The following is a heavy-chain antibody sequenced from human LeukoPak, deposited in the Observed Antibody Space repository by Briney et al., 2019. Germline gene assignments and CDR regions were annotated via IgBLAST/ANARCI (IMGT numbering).Heavy chain of an antibody. CDR3: ASSAATYYSYFYYYMGV. J-gene: IGHJ6*03. D-gene: IGHD6-25*01. V-gene: IGHV4-31*03. CDR2: IYSSGTT. CDR1: GGSMNSGNYY. Sequence: SQTLSLTCRVSGGSMNSGNYYWSWIRQHPGRGLEWIGYIYSSGTTYYNPSLKSRVTISVDTSKNQFSLILSSVTAADTAVYYCASSAATYYSYFYYYMGVWAMGPRSPSP.